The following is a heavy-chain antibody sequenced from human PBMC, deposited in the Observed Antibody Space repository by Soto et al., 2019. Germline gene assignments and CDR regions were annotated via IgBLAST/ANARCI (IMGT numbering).Heavy chain of an antibody. CDR3: AKDGGYYDFWSGYYVYGMDV. Sequence: EVQLLESGGGLVQPGGSLRLSCAASGFTFSSYAMSWVRQAPGKGLEWVSAISGSGGSTYYADSVKGRFTISRDNSKNKLYLQMNSLRAEDTAVYYCAKDGGYYDFWSGYYVYGMDVWGQGTTVTVSS. CDR1: GFTFSSYA. J-gene: IGHJ6*02. V-gene: IGHV3-23*01. D-gene: IGHD3-3*01. CDR2: ISGSGGST.